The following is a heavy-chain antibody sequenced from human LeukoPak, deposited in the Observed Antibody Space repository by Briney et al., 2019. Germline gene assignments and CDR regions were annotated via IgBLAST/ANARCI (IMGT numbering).Heavy chain of an antibody. Sequence: SQTLSLTCAVSGGSISSGGYSWSWIRQPPGKGLEWIGYIYHSGSTYYNPSLKSRVTISVDRSKNQFSLKLSSVTAADTAVYYCARGRVSRYDYWGQGTLVTVSS. J-gene: IGHJ4*02. CDR2: IYHSGST. D-gene: IGHD3-22*01. CDR1: GGSISSGGYS. V-gene: IGHV4-30-2*01. CDR3: ARGRVSRYDY.